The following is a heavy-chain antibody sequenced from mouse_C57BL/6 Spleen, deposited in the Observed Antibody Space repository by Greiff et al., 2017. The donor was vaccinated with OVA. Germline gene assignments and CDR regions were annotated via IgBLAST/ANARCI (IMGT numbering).Heavy chain of an antibody. J-gene: IGHJ4*01. CDR3: ARDEVTNYYAMDY. V-gene: IGHV1-50*01. CDR2: IDPSDSYT. CDR1: GYTFTSYW. D-gene: IGHD2-5*01. Sequence: VQLQQPGAELVKPGASVKLSCKASGYTFTSYWMQWVKQRPGQGLEWIGEIDPSDSYTNYNQKFKGKATLTVDTSSSTAYMQLSSLTSEDSAVYYCARDEVTNYYAMDYWGQGTSVTVSS.